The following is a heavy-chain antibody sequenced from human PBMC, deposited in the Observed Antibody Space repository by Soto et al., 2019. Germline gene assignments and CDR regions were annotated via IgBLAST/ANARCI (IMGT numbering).Heavy chain of an antibody. V-gene: IGHV3-7*01. D-gene: IGHD6-19*01. CDR1: AFDFGGSW. CDR3: ARGGRWLDFHS. J-gene: IGHJ4*02. CDR2: IMPDGNKK. Sequence: EVQLVESGGGLVQPGESLRLSCAHSAFDFGGSWMSWVRQAPGKGLEWVANIMPDGNKKYYVDSVKGRFTISRDNTKNSLVLQMNSLRAEDTAVYYCARGGRWLDFHSWGQGTLVTVSS.